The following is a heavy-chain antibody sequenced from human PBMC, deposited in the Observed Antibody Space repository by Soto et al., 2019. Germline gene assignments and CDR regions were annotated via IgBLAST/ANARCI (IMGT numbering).Heavy chain of an antibody. CDR2: INHSGST. V-gene: IGHV4-34*01. D-gene: IGHD2-2*01. CDR1: GGSFSGYY. Sequence: SETLSLTCAVYGGSFSGYYWSWIRQPPGKGLEWIGEINHSGSTKYNPSLKSRVTISVDTSKNQFSLKLSSVTAADTAVYYCALGYCSSTSCYDRLNYYYGMDVWGQGTTVTAP. J-gene: IGHJ6*02. CDR3: ALGYCSSTSCYDRLNYYYGMDV.